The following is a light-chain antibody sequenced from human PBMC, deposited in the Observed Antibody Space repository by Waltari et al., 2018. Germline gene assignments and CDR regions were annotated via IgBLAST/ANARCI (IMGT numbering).Light chain of an antibody. CDR2: DAS. J-gene: IGKJ1*01. CDR3: QMYVRLPVT. CDR1: QSVGRA. V-gene: IGKV3-20*01. Sequence: EIVLTQSPGTLALSPGERATLSCRASQSVGRALAWYQQKPGQAPRLLIYDASGRATGIPDRFSGSGSGTDFSLTISRVEPEDFAVYYCQMYVRLPVTFGQGTKVEVK.